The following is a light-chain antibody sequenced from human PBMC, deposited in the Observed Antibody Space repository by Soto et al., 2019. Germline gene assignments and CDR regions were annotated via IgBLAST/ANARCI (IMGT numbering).Light chain of an antibody. CDR2: DVT. J-gene: IGLJ2*01. V-gene: IGLV2-14*01. Sequence: QSVLTQPASVSGSPGQSITISCTGTSNDVGAFNYVSWYHQHPGKAPKLLIYDVTYRPSGVSNRFSGSKSGNTASLTISGLHAEDEADYYCSSYTRDSTLIFGGGTKLTVL. CDR1: SNDVGAFNY. CDR3: SSYTRDSTLI.